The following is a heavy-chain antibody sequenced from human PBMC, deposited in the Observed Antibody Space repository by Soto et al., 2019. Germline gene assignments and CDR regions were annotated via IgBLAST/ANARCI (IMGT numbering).Heavy chain of an antibody. D-gene: IGHD2-15*01. J-gene: IGHJ3*02. V-gene: IGHV3-30-3*01. CDR1: GFTFSSYA. CDR2: ISYDGSNK. CDR3: ARDGYCSGGSCYSGGLSAFDI. Sequence: PGGSLRLSCAASGFTFSSYAMHWVRQAPGKGLEWVAVISYDGSNKYYADSVKGRFTISRDNSKNTLYLQMNSLRAEDTAVYYCARDGYCSGGSCYSGGLSAFDIWGQGTMVTVS.